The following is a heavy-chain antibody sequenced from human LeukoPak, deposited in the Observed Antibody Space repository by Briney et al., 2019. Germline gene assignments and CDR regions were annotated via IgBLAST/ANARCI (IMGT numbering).Heavy chain of an antibody. CDR1: GGSISSGGYY. D-gene: IGHD4-17*01. CDR3: ARVCEFTYAKPFDY. Sequence: SRTLSLTCTVSGGSISSGGYYWSWVRQHPGKGLEWIGCIYYSGSTSYNPSLRSRVTISVDTSKNQFSLKLTSVTAADTAVYYCARVCEFTYAKPFDYWGQGTLVTVSS. J-gene: IGHJ4*02. V-gene: IGHV4-31*03. CDR2: IYYSGST.